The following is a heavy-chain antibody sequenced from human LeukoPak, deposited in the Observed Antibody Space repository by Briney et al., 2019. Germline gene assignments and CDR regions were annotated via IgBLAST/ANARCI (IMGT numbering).Heavy chain of an antibody. D-gene: IGHD3-22*01. J-gene: IGHJ4*02. CDR1: GFTFGDYA. CDR2: ISSSSSYI. Sequence: GGSLRLSCTGSGFTFGDYAMTWVRQAPGKGLEWVSSISSSSSYIYYADSMKGRFTISRDNSKNTLYLQMNSLRAEDTAVYYCAKLAALWFGELLYYYYDSSGYYSFDYWGQGTLVTVSS. V-gene: IGHV3-23*01. CDR3: AKLAALWFGELLYYYYDSSGYYSFDY.